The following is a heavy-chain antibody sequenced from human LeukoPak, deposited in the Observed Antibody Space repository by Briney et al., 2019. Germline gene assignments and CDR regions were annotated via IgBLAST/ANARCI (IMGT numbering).Heavy chain of an antibody. CDR1: GGSISSSSYY. J-gene: IGHJ4*02. Sequence: SETLSLTCTVSGGSISSSSYYWGWIRQPPGKGLEWIGNIYYSGSTYYSPSLKSRVTISVDTSKNLFSLKLSSVTAADTAVYYCARLYSGYEGFDYWGQGTLVTVSS. CDR3: ARLYSGYEGFDY. CDR2: IYYSGST. V-gene: IGHV4-39*01. D-gene: IGHD5-12*01.